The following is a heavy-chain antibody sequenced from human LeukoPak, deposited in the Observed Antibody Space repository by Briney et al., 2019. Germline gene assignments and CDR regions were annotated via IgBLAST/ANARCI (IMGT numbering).Heavy chain of an antibody. CDR3: AKDAPRWGIAAAPIFDY. D-gene: IGHD6-13*01. CDR1: GFTFSNYA. Sequence: HTGGSLRLSCVASGFTFSNYAMNWVRQAPGKGLEWVSGVSGGGSSTYYADSVKGRFTISRDNSKNTLYLQMNSLRAEDTAVYYCAKDAPRWGIAAAPIFDYWGQGTLVTVSS. V-gene: IGHV3-23*01. CDR2: VSGGGSST. J-gene: IGHJ4*02.